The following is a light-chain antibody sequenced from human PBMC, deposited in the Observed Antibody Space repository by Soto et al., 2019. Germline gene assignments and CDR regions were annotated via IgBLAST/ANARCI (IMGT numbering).Light chain of an antibody. Sequence: AIPLNQAPSSLSASVGDRVTITCRASQGIRNDLGWYQQKPGKAPKLLIYAASSLQSGVPSRFSGSGSGTDFTLTISSLQPEDFATYYCLQDYNYPLTFGGGTKVDIK. CDR2: AAS. CDR1: QGIRND. V-gene: IGKV1-6*01. J-gene: IGKJ4*01. CDR3: LQDYNYPLT.